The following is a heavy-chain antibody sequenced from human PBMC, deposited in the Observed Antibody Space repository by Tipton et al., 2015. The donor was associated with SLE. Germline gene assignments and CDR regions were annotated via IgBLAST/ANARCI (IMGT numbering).Heavy chain of an antibody. D-gene: IGHD3-16*01. CDR2: IWYDGSNK. CDR1: GFTFSTSA. CDR3: ARGRGGEFLDY. Sequence: SLRLSCAASGFTFSTSAMHWVRQAPGKGLEWVAVIWYDGSNKFYADSVKGRFTISRDNSKNTGSLQMNSLRVEEPAVYFCARGRGGEFLDYWGQGTLVTVSS. V-gene: IGHV3-33*01. J-gene: IGHJ4*02.